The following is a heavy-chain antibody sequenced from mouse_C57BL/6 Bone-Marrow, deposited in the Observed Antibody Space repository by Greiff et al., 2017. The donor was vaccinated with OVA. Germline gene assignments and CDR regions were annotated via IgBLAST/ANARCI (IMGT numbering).Heavy chain of an antibody. Sequence: EVQRVESGGDLVKPGGSLKLSCAASGFTFSSYGMSWVRQTPDKRLEWVATISSGGSYTYYPDSVKGRFTISRDNAKNTLYLQMSSLKSEDTAMYYCARPPLLGYAMDYWGQGTSVTVSS. D-gene: IGHD1-2*01. V-gene: IGHV5-6*01. J-gene: IGHJ4*01. CDR1: GFTFSSYG. CDR2: ISSGGSYT. CDR3: ARPPLLGYAMDY.